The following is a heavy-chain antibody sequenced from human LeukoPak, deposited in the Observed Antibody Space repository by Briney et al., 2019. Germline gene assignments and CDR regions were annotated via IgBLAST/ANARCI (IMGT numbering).Heavy chain of an antibody. CDR2: INPNSGGT. J-gene: IGHJ4*02. Sequence: ASVKVSCKASGGTFTGYYMHWVRQAPGQGLEWMGWINPNSGGTNYAQKFQGRVTMTRDTSISTAYMELSRLRSDDTAVYYCARDPYSSGWYHLDYWGQGTLVTVSS. V-gene: IGHV1-2*02. CDR1: GGTFTGYY. CDR3: ARDPYSSGWYHLDY. D-gene: IGHD6-19*01.